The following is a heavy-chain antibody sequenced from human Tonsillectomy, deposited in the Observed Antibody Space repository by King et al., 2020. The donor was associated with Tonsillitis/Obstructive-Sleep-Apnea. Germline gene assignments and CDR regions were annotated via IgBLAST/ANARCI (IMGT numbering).Heavy chain of an antibody. Sequence: VQLVESGGGLGQGGGSLRLSCAASGFTFKNYWMSWVRQAPGKGLEWVANIKQDGSEKYFVDSVKGRFTISRDNAKNSLYLQMNSLRAEDTAVYYCAREGGIALADYYFDYWGQGTLVTVSS. CDR3: AREGGIALADYYFDY. CDR1: GFTFKNYW. D-gene: IGHD6-19*01. CDR2: IKQDGSEK. J-gene: IGHJ4*02. V-gene: IGHV3-7*03.